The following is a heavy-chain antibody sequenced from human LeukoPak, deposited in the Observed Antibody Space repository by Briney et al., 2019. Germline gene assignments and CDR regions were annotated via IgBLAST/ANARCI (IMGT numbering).Heavy chain of an antibody. J-gene: IGHJ4*02. V-gene: IGHV4-34*01. CDR1: GGSFSGYY. CDR3: ARVYLISRGRHYDILTGYYRGRSCFDY. Sequence: SETLSLTCAVYGGSFSGYYWSWIRQPPRKGLEWIGEINHSGSTNYNPSLKSRVTISVDTSKNQFSLKLSSVTAADTAVYYCARVYLISRGRHYDILTGYYRGRSCFDYWGQGTLVTVSS. CDR2: INHSGST. D-gene: IGHD3-9*01.